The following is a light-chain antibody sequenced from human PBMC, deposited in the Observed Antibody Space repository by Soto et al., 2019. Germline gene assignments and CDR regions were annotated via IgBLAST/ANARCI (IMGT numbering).Light chain of an antibody. J-gene: IGLJ1*01. CDR2: EVS. CDR1: SSDVGGHNY. V-gene: IGLV2-14*01. CDR3: SSYTSSTTRDV. Sequence: QSVLTQPASVSGSPGQSITISCSGTSSDVGGHNYVSWYQQHPGKAPKLMIYEVSNRPSGVSNRFSGSKSGNTASLTISGLQAEDEADYYCSSYTSSTTRDVFGTGTKLTVL.